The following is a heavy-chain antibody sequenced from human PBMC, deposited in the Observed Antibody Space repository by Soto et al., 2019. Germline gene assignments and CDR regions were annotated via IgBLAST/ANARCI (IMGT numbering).Heavy chain of an antibody. CDR3: ASAIDRSGDNAFDY. CDR1: GYPFPNYG. D-gene: IGHD3-22*01. V-gene: IGHV1-18*01. Sequence: AAVKVACKASGYPFPNYGINWVRQAPGQGLEWMGWISPYNGNTNYEQKVQGRVTMTTDTSTSTAYMELRSLRSDDTAVYYCASAIDRSGDNAFDYWGQGTLVTVSS. J-gene: IGHJ4*02. CDR2: ISPYNGNT.